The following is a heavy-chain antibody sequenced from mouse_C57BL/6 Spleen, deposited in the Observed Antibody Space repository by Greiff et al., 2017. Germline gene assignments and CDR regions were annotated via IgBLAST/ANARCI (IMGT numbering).Heavy chain of an antibody. CDR2: IYPGDGDT. CDR1: GYAFSSSW. V-gene: IGHV1-82*01. D-gene: IGHD2-1*01. Sequence: QVQLKQSGPELVKPGASVKISCKASGYAFSSSWMNWVKQRPGKGLEWIGRIYPGDGDTNYNGKFKGKATLTADKSSSTAYMQLISLTSEDSAVFFYSRRRDYYGNLGAMDYWGQGTSVTFSS. J-gene: IGHJ4*01. CDR3: SRRRDYYGNLGAMDY.